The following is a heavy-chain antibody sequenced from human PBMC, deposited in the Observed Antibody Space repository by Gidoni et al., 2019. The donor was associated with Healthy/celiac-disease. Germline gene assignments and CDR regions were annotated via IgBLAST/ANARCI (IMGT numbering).Heavy chain of an antibody. Sequence: QVQLVESGVGVVQPGRSLKLYCAASGFTFRRYGMHWVRQAPGKGLEWGAFISYVGSNKYYSDSVKGRFTISRDNSKNTLYLQMNSLRAYDTAVYYCAKDGYYDSSGYYSDSYYYYGMDVWGQGTTVTVSS. J-gene: IGHJ6*02. CDR1: GFTFRRYG. D-gene: IGHD3-22*01. V-gene: IGHV3-30*18. CDR3: AKDGYYDSSGYYSDSYYYYGMDV. CDR2: ISYVGSNK.